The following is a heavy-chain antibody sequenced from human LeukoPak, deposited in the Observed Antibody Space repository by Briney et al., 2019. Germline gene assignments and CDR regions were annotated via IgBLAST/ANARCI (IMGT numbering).Heavy chain of an antibody. J-gene: IGHJ4*02. V-gene: IGHV3-53*01. Sequence: PGGSLRLSCAASGFTVSSNYMSWVRQAPGKGLEWVSALYSGGSTYYADSVEGRFTISRDNSKNTLYLHLNNLRAEDTAAYYCARELAMAGTFDYWGQGTLVTVSS. D-gene: IGHD6-19*01. CDR3: ARELAMAGTFDY. CDR2: LYSGGST. CDR1: GFTVSSNY.